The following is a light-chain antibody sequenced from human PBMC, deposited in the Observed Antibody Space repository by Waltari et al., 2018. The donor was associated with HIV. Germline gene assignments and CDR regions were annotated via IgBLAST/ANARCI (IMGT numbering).Light chain of an antibody. V-gene: IGLV1-44*01. CDR2: TTN. CDR3: ATWDDSLNGPV. J-gene: IGLJ3*02. Sequence: QSVLTPPPPASGNPGQRVTISCSGSISNIGSNTVNWYQQLPGTAPKLLMYTTNKRTVCVPCRFSGSKAGGSAYLAISGRQSDDEADYYCATWDDSLNGPVFGGGTKLTVL. CDR1: ISNIGSNT.